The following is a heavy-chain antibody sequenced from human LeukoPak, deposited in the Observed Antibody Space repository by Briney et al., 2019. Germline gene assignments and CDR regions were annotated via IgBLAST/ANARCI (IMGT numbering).Heavy chain of an antibody. Sequence: GSLRLSCAASGFTFTTYGMHWVRQAPGKGLEWIGQISHSGGTNYNPSLKSRVIVSVDTSANQFSLKLNSVTAADTAMYYCAGDREGTGSTSFDYWGQGTLISVSS. CDR3: AGDREGTGSTSFDY. D-gene: IGHD2-8*02. CDR2: ISHSGGT. J-gene: IGHJ4*02. V-gene: IGHV4-34*01. CDR1: GFTFTTYG.